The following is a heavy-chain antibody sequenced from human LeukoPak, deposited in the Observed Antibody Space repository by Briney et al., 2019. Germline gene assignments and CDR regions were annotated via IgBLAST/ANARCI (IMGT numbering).Heavy chain of an antibody. CDR3: ARVNSDWFDP. CDR2: IIPIFGTA. CDR1: GGTFSSYA. Sequence: GSSVKVSCKASGGTFSSYAISWVRQAPGQGLEWMGGIIPIFGTANYAQKFQGRVTITADESTSTAYMEPSSLRSEDTAVYYCARVNSDWFDPWGQGTLVTVSS. V-gene: IGHV1-69*01. J-gene: IGHJ5*02. D-gene: IGHD3-10*01.